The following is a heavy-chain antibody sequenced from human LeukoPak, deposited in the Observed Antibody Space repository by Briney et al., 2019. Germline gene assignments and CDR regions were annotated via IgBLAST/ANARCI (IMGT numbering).Heavy chain of an antibody. CDR2: MNPNSGNT. CDR3: ARVATTPGIAAAGIDY. J-gene: IGHJ4*02. D-gene: IGHD6-13*01. V-gene: IGHV1-8*02. CDR1: GYTFTSYD. Sequence: GASVKVSCKXSGYTFTSYDINWVRQATGQGLEWMGWMNPNSGNTGYAQKFQGRVTMTRDTSISTAYMELSRLRSDDTAVYYCARVATTPGIAAAGIDYWGQGTLVTVSS.